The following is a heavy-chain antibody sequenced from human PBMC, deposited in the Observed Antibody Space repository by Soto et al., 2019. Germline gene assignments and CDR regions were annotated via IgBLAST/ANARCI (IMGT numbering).Heavy chain of an antibody. CDR1: GFTFSNYA. D-gene: IGHD3-3*01. CDR2: ISGSSGNT. V-gene: IGHV3-23*01. J-gene: IGHJ6*02. Sequence: GGSLRLSCAASGFTFSNYAMSWVRQAPGKGLEWVSSISGSSGNTYYADSVKGRFTISRDNSKNTLFLQMNSLRAEDTAVYYRARFPNYDFWSGYWDYYYYGVDVWGQGTTVTVSS. CDR3: ARFPNYDFWSGYWDYYYYGVDV.